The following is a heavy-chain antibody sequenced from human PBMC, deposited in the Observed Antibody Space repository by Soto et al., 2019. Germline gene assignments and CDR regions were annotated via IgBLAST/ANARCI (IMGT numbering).Heavy chain of an antibody. CDR1: GYSFHNFG. Sequence: ASVKVSCKASGYSFHNFGIIWVRQAPGQGLEWMGWISGQIAKTNYAQKFQGKVTMTTDTSTSTAYMELNTLTYDDTAMYYCARGPPSGSFSLTPRYWGQGTLVTVSS. CDR3: ARGPPSGSFSLTPRY. J-gene: IGHJ4*02. V-gene: IGHV1-18*04. D-gene: IGHD1-26*01. CDR2: ISGQIAKT.